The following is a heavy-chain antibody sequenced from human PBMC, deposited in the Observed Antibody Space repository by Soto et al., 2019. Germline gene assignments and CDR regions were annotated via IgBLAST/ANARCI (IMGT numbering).Heavy chain of an antibody. J-gene: IGHJ5*02. CDR2: ISGYNGNT. V-gene: IGHV1-18*01. CDR3: ARGVGSGSYYNQYNWFDP. Sequence: QLQLVQSGAEVKKPGASVKVSCKASGYTFTNYGISWVRQAPGQGLEWMGWISGYNGNTSCAQKLKGRLTMTTETSTSTAYMELRSLRPDDTAVYYCARGVGSGSYYNQYNWFDPWGQGTLVTVSS. CDR1: GYTFTNYG. D-gene: IGHD3-10*01.